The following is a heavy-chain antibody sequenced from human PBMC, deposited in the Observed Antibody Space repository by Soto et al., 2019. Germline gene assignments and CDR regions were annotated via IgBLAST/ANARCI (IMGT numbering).Heavy chain of an antibody. Sequence: PWGSLRLSCAASGFTFSRYATSWVRQAPGKGLEWVSAISGSGGSTYYADSVKGRFTISRDNSKNTLYLQMNSLRAEDTAVYYCAKAVYDFWSGPSHYYYYYGMDVRGQGTTVTVSS. CDR2: ISGSGGST. CDR1: GFTFSRYA. J-gene: IGHJ6*02. CDR3: AKAVYDFWSGPSHYYYYYGMDV. V-gene: IGHV3-23*01. D-gene: IGHD3-3*01.